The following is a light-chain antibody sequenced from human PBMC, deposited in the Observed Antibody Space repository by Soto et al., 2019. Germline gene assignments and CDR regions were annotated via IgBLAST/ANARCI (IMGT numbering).Light chain of an antibody. CDR1: QTINSRY. J-gene: IGKJ2*01. CDR2: GGS. V-gene: IGKV3-20*01. CDR3: HHYGTSPHT. Sequence: EIMLTQSPGTLTLSPGERATLSCGASQTINSRYLAWYQQKPGQAPRLLIYGGSSRATGIPDRFSGSGSGTDFILTIRRLAPEDFVVYYCHHYGTSPHTFGQGTKLEIK.